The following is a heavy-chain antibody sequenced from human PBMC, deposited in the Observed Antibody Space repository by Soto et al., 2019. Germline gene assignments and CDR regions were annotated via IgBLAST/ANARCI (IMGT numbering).Heavy chain of an antibody. J-gene: IGHJ6*02. Sequence: SETLSLTCAVYGGSFSGYYWSWIRQSPGKGLEWIGEINHSGGTNYNPSLKSRVTISVDTSKNQFSLKLSSVTAADTAVYYCARSHRIAARPHYYYGMDVWGQGTTVTVSS. CDR2: INHSGGT. D-gene: IGHD6-6*01. CDR3: ARSHRIAARPHYYYGMDV. V-gene: IGHV4-34*01. CDR1: GGSFSGYY.